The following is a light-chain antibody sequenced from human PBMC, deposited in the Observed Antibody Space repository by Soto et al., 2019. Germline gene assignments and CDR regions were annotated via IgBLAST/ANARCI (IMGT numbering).Light chain of an antibody. CDR1: SRDVGGYNY. CDR2: EVN. V-gene: IGLV2-8*01. J-gene: IGLJ1*01. CDR3: SSYAGSSNV. Sequence: QSALTQPPSASGSPGQSVAISCTGTSRDVGGYNYVSWYQQHPGKAPKLMIYEVNTRPSGVPDRFSGSKSGNTASLTVSGLQAEDEADYYCSSYAGSSNVFGTGTKVTVL.